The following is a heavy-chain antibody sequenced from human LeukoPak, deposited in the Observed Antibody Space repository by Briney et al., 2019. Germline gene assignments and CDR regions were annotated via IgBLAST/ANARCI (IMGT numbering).Heavy chain of an antibody. J-gene: IGHJ4*02. D-gene: IGHD2-2*01. CDR3: TSFFETN. Sequence: GSPRLSCAASGFAFYDYAMSWVRQPPGKGLEWVSGINDNGAKTFYADSVKGRLTISRDSAKNTVYLHMNSLRVEDTAVYYCTSFFETNWGQGTLVTVSS. CDR1: GFAFYDYA. V-gene: IGHV3-23*01. CDR2: INDNGAKT.